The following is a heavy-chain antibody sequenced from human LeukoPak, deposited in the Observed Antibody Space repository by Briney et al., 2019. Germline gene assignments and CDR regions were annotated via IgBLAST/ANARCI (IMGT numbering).Heavy chain of an antibody. CDR3: AKDPRYCSSTSCSNNWFDP. J-gene: IGHJ5*02. V-gene: IGHV3-23*01. CDR1: GFTFSSYA. D-gene: IGHD2-2*01. Sequence: GGSLRLPCAASGFTFSSYAMSWVRQAPGKGLEWDSAISGSGGSTYYADSVKGRFTISRDNSKNTLYLQMNSLRAEDTAVYYCAKDPRYCSSTSCSNNWFDPWGQGTLVTVSS. CDR2: ISGSGGST.